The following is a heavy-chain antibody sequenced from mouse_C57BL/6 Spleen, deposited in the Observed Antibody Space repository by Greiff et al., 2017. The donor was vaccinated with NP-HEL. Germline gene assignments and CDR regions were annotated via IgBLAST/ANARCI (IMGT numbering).Heavy chain of an antibody. Sequence: VQLQQSGPELVKPGASVKISCKASGYTFTDYYMNWVKQSHGKSLEWIGDINPNNGGTSYNQKFKGKATLTVDKSSSTAYMELRSLTSEDSAVYYCASSARDYFDYWGQGTTLTVSS. CDR2: INPNNGGT. J-gene: IGHJ2*01. V-gene: IGHV1-26*01. CDR3: ASSARDYFDY. CDR1: GYTFTDYY.